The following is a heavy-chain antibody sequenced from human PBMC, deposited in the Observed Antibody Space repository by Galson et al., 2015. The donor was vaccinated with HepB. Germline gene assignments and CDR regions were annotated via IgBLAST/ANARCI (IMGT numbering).Heavy chain of an antibody. Sequence: SLRLSCAASGFTFSNYGMHWVRQAPGKGLEWVALISHDGSIEYYADSVKGRFTISRDDSKNTLYLHMNSLRGEDTAVYYCAIAVAALLDYWGQGTLVTVSS. V-gene: IGHV3-30*03. CDR3: AIAVAALLDY. D-gene: IGHD2-15*01. J-gene: IGHJ4*02. CDR2: ISHDGSIE. CDR1: GFTFSNYG.